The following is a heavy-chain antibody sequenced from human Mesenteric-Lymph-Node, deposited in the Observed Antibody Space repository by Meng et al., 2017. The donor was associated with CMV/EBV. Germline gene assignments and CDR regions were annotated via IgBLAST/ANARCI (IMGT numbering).Heavy chain of an antibody. CDR2: ISAYNGNT. J-gene: IGHJ4*02. Sequence: ASVKVSCKASGYTFTSYGISWVRQAPGQGLEWMGWISAYNGNTNYAQKLQGRVTMTTDTSTSTAYMELSSLRSEDTAVYYCARDLGAVVVPAARGIDYWGQGTLVTVSS. V-gene: IGHV1-18*01. CDR3: ARDLGAVVVPAARGIDY. CDR1: GYTFTSYG. D-gene: IGHD2-2*01.